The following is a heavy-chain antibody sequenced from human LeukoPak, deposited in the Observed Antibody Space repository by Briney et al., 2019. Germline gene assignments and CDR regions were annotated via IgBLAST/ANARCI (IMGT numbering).Heavy chain of an antibody. CDR1: GFTFSSYA. Sequence: GGSLRLSCAASGFTFSSYAMTWVRQAPGKGLEWVSYISSSSSTIYYADSVKGRFTISRDNAKNSLYLQMNSLRAEDTAVYYCARDQVLFLEGATGFDYWGQGTLVTVSS. V-gene: IGHV3-48*01. CDR2: ISSSSSTI. D-gene: IGHD1-26*01. J-gene: IGHJ4*02. CDR3: ARDQVLFLEGATGFDY.